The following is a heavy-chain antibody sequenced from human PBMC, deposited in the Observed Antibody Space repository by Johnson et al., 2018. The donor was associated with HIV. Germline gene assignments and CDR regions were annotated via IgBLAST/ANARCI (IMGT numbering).Heavy chain of an antibody. CDR2: LSYDGSNI. CDR1: GFTFSSSA. Sequence: QVQLVESGGGVVQPGRSLRLSCAASGFTFSSSALHWVRQAPGKGLEWVAVLSYDGSNIYYADSVKGRFTISRDNANNTLYLQMNSLRAEDTAVYYCARRAYYYDSSGYYSHAFDIWGQGTMVTVSS. J-gene: IGHJ3*02. V-gene: IGHV3-30-3*01. CDR3: ARRAYYYDSSGYYSHAFDI. D-gene: IGHD3-22*01.